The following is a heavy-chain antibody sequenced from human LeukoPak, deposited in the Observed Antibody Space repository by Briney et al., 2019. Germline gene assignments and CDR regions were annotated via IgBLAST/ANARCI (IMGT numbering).Heavy chain of an antibody. CDR2: ISAYNGNT. CDR1: GYTFTSYG. V-gene: IGHV1-18*01. CDR3: ARGAGVSHRGAFDI. Sequence: VASVKVSCKASGYTFTSYGISWVGQAPGQGLEWMGWISAYNGNTNYAQKLQGRVTMTTDTSTSTAYMELRSLRSDDTAVYYCARGAGVSHRGAFDIWGQGTMVTVSS. D-gene: IGHD1-14*01. J-gene: IGHJ3*02.